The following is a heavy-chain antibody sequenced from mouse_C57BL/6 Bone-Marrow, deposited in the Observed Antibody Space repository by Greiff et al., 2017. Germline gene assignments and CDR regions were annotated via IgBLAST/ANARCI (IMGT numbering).Heavy chain of an antibody. D-gene: IGHD2-2*01. V-gene: IGHV5-4*03. J-gene: IGHJ3*01. Sequence: DVMLVESGGGLVKPGGSLKLSCAASGFTFSSYAMSWVRQTPEKRLEWVATISDGGSYTYYPDNVKGRFTISRDNAKNNLYLQMSHLKSEDTAMYYCARAHYGHDAWFAYWGQGTLVTVSA. CDR1: GFTFSSYA. CDR3: ARAHYGHDAWFAY. CDR2: ISDGGSYT.